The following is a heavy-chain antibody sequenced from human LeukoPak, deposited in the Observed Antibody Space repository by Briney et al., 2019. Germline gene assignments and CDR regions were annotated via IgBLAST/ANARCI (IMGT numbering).Heavy chain of an antibody. CDR1: GDTFNNYI. CDR2: VMPLFNTP. J-gene: IGHJ6*03. Sequence: GASVKVSCKASGDTFNNYIITWVRQAPGQGLEWMGGVMPLFNTPNYAQKFQGRITIITDASTHTSYMELRSLRSEDTAVYSCARVDRHHFYMDVWGEGTTVTVSS. CDR3: ARVDRHHFYMDV. V-gene: IGHV1-69*05. D-gene: IGHD1-14*01.